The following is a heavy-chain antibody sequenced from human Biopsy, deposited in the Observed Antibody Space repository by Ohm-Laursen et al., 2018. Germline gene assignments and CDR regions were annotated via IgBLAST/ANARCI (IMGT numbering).Heavy chain of an antibody. CDR1: GFSVSSYD. CDR2: ISETSSHI. Sequence: SLRLSCAASGFSVSSYDMNWVRQAPGKGLEWISYISETSSHIYDADSVRSRFTVARDIAKNSLYLQLNSLRVEDTAVYYCARDSSRRARGGGMDVWGQGTTVTVSS. V-gene: IGHV3-21*01. D-gene: IGHD3-16*01. J-gene: IGHJ6*02. CDR3: ARDSSRRARGGGMDV.